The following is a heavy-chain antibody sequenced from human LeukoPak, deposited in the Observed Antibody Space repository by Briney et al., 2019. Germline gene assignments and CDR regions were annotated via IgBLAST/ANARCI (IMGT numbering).Heavy chain of an antibody. J-gene: IGHJ3*02. Sequence: GGSLRLSCAASGFTVSSSYMSWVRQAPGKGLEWVSVFYTDGSTYYADSVKGRFTISRDNSKNTLYLQMSSLRAEDTAVYYCARGSPTMVNAFDIWGQGTIVSVSS. CDR2: FYTDGST. CDR1: GFTVSSSY. CDR3: ARGSPTMVNAFDI. V-gene: IGHV3-53*01. D-gene: IGHD3-10*01.